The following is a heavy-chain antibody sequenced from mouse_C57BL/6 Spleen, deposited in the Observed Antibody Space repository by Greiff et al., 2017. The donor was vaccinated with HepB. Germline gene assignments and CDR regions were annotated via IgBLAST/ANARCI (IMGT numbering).Heavy chain of an antibody. Sequence: VQLQQSGPGLVQPSQSLSITCTVSGFSFTSYGVHWVRQSPGKGLEWLGVIWRGGSTDYNAAFMSRLSITNDNSKSQVFFKMNSLQADDTAIYYCAKNSLYYFAYWGQGTLVTVSA. CDR3: AKNSLYYFAY. J-gene: IGHJ3*01. CDR1: GFSFTSYG. V-gene: IGHV2-5*01. D-gene: IGHD2-1*01. CDR2: IWRGGST.